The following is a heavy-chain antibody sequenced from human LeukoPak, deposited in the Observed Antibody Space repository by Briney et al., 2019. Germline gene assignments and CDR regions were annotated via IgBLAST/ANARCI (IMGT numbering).Heavy chain of an antibody. CDR3: ARGRDSNSASTNYYMDV. CDR1: GYTLTSYY. CDR2: INPSGGST. Sequence: ASVKVSCKASGYTLTSYYMNWVRQAPGQGPEWVGMINPSGGSTRHAQKFQGRVTMTRDTSTSTVYMEVSSLRSEDTAVYYCARGRDSNSASTNYYMDVWGEGTTVIVSS. J-gene: IGHJ6*03. D-gene: IGHD6-6*01. V-gene: IGHV1-46*01.